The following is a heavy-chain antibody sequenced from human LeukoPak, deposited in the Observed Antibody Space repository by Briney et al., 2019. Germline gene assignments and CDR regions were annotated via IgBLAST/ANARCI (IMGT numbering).Heavy chain of an antibody. CDR3: MTASRSSSWPPPT. D-gene: IGHD6-13*01. Sequence: PGGSLRLSCAASGFTFSSYCMNWVRQAPGKGLEWVANIKQDGSEKKYVDSVKGRFTISRDNAKNSLYLQMNSLRAEDTAMYYCMTASRSSSWPPPTWGQGTLVTVSS. J-gene: IGHJ5*02. CDR2: IKQDGSEK. V-gene: IGHV3-7*01. CDR1: GFTFSSYC.